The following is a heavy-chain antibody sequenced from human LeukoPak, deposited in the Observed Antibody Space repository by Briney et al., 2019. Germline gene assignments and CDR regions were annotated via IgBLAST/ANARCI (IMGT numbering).Heavy chain of an antibody. D-gene: IGHD2-2*02. CDR3: ARSTPYQLLYAVFDY. CDR1: GFTFSSYA. CDR2: ISYDGSNK. V-gene: IGHV3-30*04. Sequence: PGRSLRLSCAASGFTFSSYAMHWVRQAPGKGLEWVAVISYDGSNKYYADSVKGRFTISRDNSKNTLYLQINSLRAEDTAVYYCARSTPYQLLYAVFDYWGQGTLVTVSS. J-gene: IGHJ4*02.